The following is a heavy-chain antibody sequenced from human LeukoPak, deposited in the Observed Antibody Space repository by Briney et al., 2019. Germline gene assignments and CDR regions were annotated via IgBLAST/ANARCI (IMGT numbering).Heavy chain of an antibody. D-gene: IGHD3-22*01. CDR2: IRSNSDGGTI. V-gene: IGHV3-15*07. Sequence: KAGGSLRLSCATSGFTFSNAWMNWVRRAPGKGLEWVGRIRSNSDGGTIDYAAPVKGRFTLSRDDSKTTLYLQMNSLQTEDTAVYYCATDFYDSTWGQGTLVTVSS. CDR1: GFTFSNAW. CDR3: ATDFYDST. J-gene: IGHJ5*02.